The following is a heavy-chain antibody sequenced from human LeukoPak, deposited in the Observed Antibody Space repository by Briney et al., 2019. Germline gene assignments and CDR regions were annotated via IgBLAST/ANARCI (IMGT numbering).Heavy chain of an antibody. CDR2: INHSGST. CDR3: ASRGGYSNYWGRSFDY. CDR1: GGAFSGYY. Sequence: SETLSLTCAVYGGAFSGYYWSWIRQPPGKGLEGIGEINHSGSTNYNPSLKSRVTISVDTSKNQFSLKLSSLTAADTAVYYCASRGGYSNYWGRSFDYWGQGTLVTVSS. D-gene: IGHD4-11*01. J-gene: IGHJ4*02. V-gene: IGHV4-34*01.